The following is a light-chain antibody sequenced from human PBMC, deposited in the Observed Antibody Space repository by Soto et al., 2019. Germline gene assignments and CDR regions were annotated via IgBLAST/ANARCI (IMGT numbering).Light chain of an antibody. V-gene: IGKV1-39*01. J-gene: IGKJ2*01. CDR2: DSS. CDR1: QTISNY. Sequence: DIQMTQSPSSLSASVGDRVTITFRASQTISNYLSWYQQKPGKAPQLLIYDSSTLRSGVPSRFRGSGSGTDFTLTISSLQPEDFATYYCQQSYNAPRTFGQGTRLEIE. CDR3: QQSYNAPRT.